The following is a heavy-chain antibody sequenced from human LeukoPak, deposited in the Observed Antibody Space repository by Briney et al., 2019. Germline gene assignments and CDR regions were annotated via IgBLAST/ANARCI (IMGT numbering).Heavy chain of an antibody. D-gene: IGHD6-13*01. CDR1: GFTFSSYS. J-gene: IGHJ5*02. CDR3: ARDPRGHSSSWYWELDWFDP. CDR2: ISSSSSYI. Sequence: NSGGSLRLSCAASGFTFSSYSMNWVRQAPGKGLEWVSSISSSSSYIYYADSVKGRFTISRDNANNSLYLQMNSLRAEDTAVYYCARDPRGHSSSWYWELDWFDPWGQGTLVTVSS. V-gene: IGHV3-21*01.